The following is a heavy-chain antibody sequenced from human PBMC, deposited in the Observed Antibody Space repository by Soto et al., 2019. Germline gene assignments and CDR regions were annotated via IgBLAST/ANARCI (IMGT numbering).Heavy chain of an antibody. J-gene: IGHJ4*02. V-gene: IGHV4-34*01. D-gene: IGHD5-18*01. CDR3: ARGGYSYGQQNYYFDY. Sequence: SETLSLTCAVYGGSFSVYYWSWIRHPPGKGLEWIGEINHSGSTNYNPSLKSRVTISVDTSKNQFSLKLSSVTAADTAVYYCARGGYSYGQQNYYFDYWGQGTLVTVSS. CDR1: GGSFSVYY. CDR2: INHSGST.